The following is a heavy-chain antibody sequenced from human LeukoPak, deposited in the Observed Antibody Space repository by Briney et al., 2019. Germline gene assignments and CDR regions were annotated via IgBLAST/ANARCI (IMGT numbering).Heavy chain of an antibody. J-gene: IGHJ4*02. CDR1: GYTFTSYD. CDR3: ARATHQAVAAAFDY. CDR2: INPNSGGT. V-gene: IGHV1-2*02. Sequence: ASVKVSCKASGYTFTSYDINWVRQAPGQGLEWMGWINPNSGGTNYAQKFQGRVTMTRDTSISTAYMELSRLRSDDTAVYYCARATHQAVAAAFDYWGQGTLVTVSS. D-gene: IGHD6-19*01.